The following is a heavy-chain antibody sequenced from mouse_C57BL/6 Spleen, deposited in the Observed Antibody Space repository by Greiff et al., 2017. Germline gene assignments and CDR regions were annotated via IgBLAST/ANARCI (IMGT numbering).Heavy chain of an antibody. CDR2: ISSGGSYT. V-gene: IGHV5-6*01. J-gene: IGHJ3*01. Sequence: EVKLMESGGDLVKPGGSLKLSCAASGFTFSSYGMSWVRQTPDKRLEWVATISSGGSYTYYPDSVKGRFTISRDNAKNTLYLQMSSLKSEDTAMDYCARHYEGFAYWGQGTLVTVSA. CDR3: ARHYEGFAY. D-gene: IGHD2-3*01. CDR1: GFTFSSYG.